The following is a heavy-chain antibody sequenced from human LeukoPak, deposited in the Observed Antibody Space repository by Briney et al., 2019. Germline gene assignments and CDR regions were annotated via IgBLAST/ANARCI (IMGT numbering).Heavy chain of an antibody. D-gene: IGHD5-24*01. CDR2: ISGSGGAT. Sequence: GGSLRLSCAASGFTFSSYAMSWVRQAPGKGLEWVSAISGSGGATYYADSVQGRLTISRDNSKNTLYLQMNSLRAEDTAVYYCAKAEEKMATIMSYYYYGMDVWGQGTTVTVSS. CDR3: AKAEEKMATIMSYYYYGMDV. CDR1: GFTFSSYA. J-gene: IGHJ6*02. V-gene: IGHV3-23*01.